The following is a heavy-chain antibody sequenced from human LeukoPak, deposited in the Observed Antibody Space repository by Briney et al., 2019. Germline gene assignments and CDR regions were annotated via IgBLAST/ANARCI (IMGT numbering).Heavy chain of an antibody. CDR1: GFTFNSYW. CDR2: INTGGRIT. V-gene: IGHV3-74*01. CDR3: ARDVTGYPNWFDP. D-gene: IGHD3-9*01. Sequence: QPGGSLRLSCAASGFTFNSYWLHWVRQAPGKGLVWVSRINTGGRITNYADSVKGRFTISRDNSKNTLYLQMNSLRAEDTAVYYCARDVTGYPNWFDPWGQGTLVTVSS. J-gene: IGHJ5*02.